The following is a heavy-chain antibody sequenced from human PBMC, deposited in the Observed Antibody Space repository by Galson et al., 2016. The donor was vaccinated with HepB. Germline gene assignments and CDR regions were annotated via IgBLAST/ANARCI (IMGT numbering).Heavy chain of an antibody. CDR3: ARDVGAALGTYVYAMDV. CDR1: GYTFTNYG. Sequence: SVKVSCKASGYTFTNYGLSWVRQAPGQGLEWMGWISVNNGNTVYAQKFQGRVTMTADTSTSTAYMELRSLRSDDTAVYSCARDVGAALGTYVYAMDVWGQGTTVTVSS. J-gene: IGHJ6*02. CDR2: ISVNNGNT. D-gene: IGHD6-13*01. V-gene: IGHV1-18*01.